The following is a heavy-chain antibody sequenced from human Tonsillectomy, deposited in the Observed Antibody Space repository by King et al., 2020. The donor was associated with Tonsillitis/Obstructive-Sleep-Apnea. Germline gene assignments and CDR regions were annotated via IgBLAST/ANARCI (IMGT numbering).Heavy chain of an antibody. CDR3: ARDSMSHYYDSSAYYTFNY. CDR1: GYTFINYG. V-gene: IGHV1-18*01. D-gene: IGHD3-22*01. J-gene: IGHJ4*02. Sequence: QLVQSGAEVKKPGASVKVSCKASGYTFINYGISWVRQAPGQGLEWMAWISAHNGHTNYAQNLQGRVTMTTDASTSTAYMELRSLRSVDTAIYYCARDSMSHYYDSSAYYTFNYWGQGTLVTVSS. CDR2: ISAHNGHT.